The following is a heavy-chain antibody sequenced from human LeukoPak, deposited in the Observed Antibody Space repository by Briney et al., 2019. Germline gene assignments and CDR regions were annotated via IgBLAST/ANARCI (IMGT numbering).Heavy chain of an antibody. CDR1: GFTFSSYA. J-gene: IGHJ4*02. D-gene: IGHD3-10*01. Sequence: PGGSLRLSCAASGFTFSSYAMSWVRQALGKGLEWVSGISGSGGSTYYADSVKGRFTISRDNSKNTLYLQMNSLRAEDTAVYYCAKDREVLLWFGELISYFDYWGQGTLVTVSS. V-gene: IGHV3-23*01. CDR3: AKDREVLLWFGELISYFDY. CDR2: ISGSGGST.